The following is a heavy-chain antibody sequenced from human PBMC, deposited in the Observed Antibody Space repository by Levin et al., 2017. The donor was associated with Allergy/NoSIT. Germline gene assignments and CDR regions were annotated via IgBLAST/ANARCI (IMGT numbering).Heavy chain of an antibody. Sequence: GGSLRLSCKASGYIITSNGLIWVRQAPGQGLEWMGWISVYNGNTNYAQKFQGRVTMTTDTSTSTAYMELRSLRSDDTAVYYCARGSYSSGPYNWFDPWGQGTLVTVSS. J-gene: IGHJ5*02. CDR1: GYIITSNG. CDR2: ISVYNGNT. CDR3: ARGSYSSGPYNWFDP. V-gene: IGHV1-18*01. D-gene: IGHD6-19*01.